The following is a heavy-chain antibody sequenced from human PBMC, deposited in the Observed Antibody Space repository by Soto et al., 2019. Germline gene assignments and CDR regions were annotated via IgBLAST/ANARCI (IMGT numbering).Heavy chain of an antibody. D-gene: IGHD3-9*01. CDR3: ARDRGGPQGYYDIFTDAFDV. CDR2: INPINDNT. Sequence: GASVKVSCKASGGTFSSYTISWVRQAPGQGLAWMGRINPINDNTNYSQKFQGRVTITTDTSASTAYMELSSLRSEDTAVYYCARDRGGPQGYYDIFTDAFDVWGQGTKVTVSS. J-gene: IGHJ3*01. V-gene: IGHV1-69*08. CDR1: GGTFSSYT.